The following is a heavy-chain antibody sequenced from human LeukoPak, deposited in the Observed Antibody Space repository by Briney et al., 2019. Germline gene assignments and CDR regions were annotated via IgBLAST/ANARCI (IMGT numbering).Heavy chain of an antibody. D-gene: IGHD6-19*01. CDR2: INHSGST. Sequence: SETLSLTCAVYGGSFSGYYWSWIRQPPGKGLEWIGEINHSGSTNYNPSLKSRVTISVDTSKNQFSLKLSSVTAADTAVYYCARGEPSSGWYFPYNWFDPWGQGTLVTVSS. V-gene: IGHV4-34*01. J-gene: IGHJ5*02. CDR1: GGSFSGYY. CDR3: ARGEPSSGWYFPYNWFDP.